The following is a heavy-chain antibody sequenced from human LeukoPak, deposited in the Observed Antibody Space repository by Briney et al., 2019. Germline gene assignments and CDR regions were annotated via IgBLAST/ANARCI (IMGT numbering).Heavy chain of an antibody. Sequence: GGSLRLSCAASGFAVNDNYMGWVRQAPGKGLEWVSLIYSGGDTYYADSVKGRFTISRDNSKNMFYLQMNSLRPDDTATYYCARAILLTGSEYYFDSWGQGTLVTVSS. D-gene: IGHD3-9*01. CDR1: GFAVNDNY. CDR3: ARAILLTGSEYYFDS. V-gene: IGHV3-53*01. CDR2: IYSGGDT. J-gene: IGHJ4*02.